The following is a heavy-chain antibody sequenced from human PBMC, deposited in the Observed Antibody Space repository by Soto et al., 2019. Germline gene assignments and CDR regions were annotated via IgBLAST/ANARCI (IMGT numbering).Heavy chain of an antibody. J-gene: IGHJ6*02. V-gene: IGHV3-33*01. CDR3: ARESTYYYYGMDV. D-gene: IGHD2-2*01. CDR2: IWYDGSNK. Sequence: GGSLRLSCAASGFTFSSYGMHWVRQAPGKGLEWVAVIWYDGSNKYYADSVKGRFTISRDNSKNTLYLQMNSLRAEDTAVYYCARESTYYYYGMDVWGQGTTVTVSS. CDR1: GFTFSSYG.